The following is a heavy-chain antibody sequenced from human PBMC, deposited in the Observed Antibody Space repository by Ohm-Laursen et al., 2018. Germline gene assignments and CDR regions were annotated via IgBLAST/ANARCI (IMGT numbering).Heavy chain of an antibody. CDR3: ERSNLPYINWLDT. V-gene: IGHV3-21*01. CDR1: GFIFNSYT. J-gene: IGHJ5*02. D-gene: IGHD2-2*02. CDR2: ISSISTDI. Sequence: GSLRLSCAASGFIFNSYTMNWVRQAPGKGLEWVSSISSISTDIYYAESVKGRFTISRDNAKNSLFLQMNTLRGEDTAVYYCERSNLPYINWLDTWGQGTLVTVSS.